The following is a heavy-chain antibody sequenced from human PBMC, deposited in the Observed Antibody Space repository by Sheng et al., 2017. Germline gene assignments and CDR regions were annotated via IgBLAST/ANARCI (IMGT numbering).Heavy chain of an antibody. CDR1: GFTFGTYA. CDR3: AKDYPPKLGVTPLFDF. V-gene: IGHV3-23*01. Sequence: EVQLLESGGGLVQPGGSLRVSCAASGFTFGTYAMAWVHQAPGKGLEWVSSISGGGGTSYYADSVKGRFSISRDNSKNRLYLQMNSLTDEDTAVYYCAKDYPPKLGVTPLFDFWGQGTPVTVSS. CDR2: ISGGGGTS. D-gene: IGHD7-27*01. J-gene: IGHJ4*02.